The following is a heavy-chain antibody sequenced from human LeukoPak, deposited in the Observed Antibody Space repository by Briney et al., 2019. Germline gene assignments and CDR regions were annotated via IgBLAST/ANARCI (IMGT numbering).Heavy chain of an antibody. J-gene: IGHJ5*02. CDR3: ARGKYCSSTSCYAFDP. D-gene: IGHD2-2*01. CDR2: LNWNGGST. V-gene: IGHV3-20*01. Sequence: PGGSLRFSCAATGFTFDDYGMSWARHAPGKGLEWVSGLNWNGGSTGYADSVKGRFTISRDNAKNSLYLQMNSLRAEDTALYHCARGKYCSSTSCYAFDPWGQGTLVTVSS. CDR1: GFTFDDYG.